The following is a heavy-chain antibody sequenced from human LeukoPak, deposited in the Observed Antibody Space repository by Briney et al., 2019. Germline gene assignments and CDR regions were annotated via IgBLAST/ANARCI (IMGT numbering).Heavy chain of an antibody. CDR1: GFTFSSYS. CDR3: ARATKYQLPHFDY. J-gene: IGHJ4*02. D-gene: IGHD2-2*01. CDR2: ISSSSSTI. Sequence: PGGSLRFSCAASGFTFSSYSMNWVRQAPGKGLEWVSYISSSSSTIYYADSVKGRFTISRDNAKNSLYLQMNSLRAEDTAAYYCARATKYQLPHFDYWGQGTLVTVSS. V-gene: IGHV3-48*01.